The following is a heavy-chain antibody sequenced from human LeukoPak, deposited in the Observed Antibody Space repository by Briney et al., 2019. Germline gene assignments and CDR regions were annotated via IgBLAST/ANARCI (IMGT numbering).Heavy chain of an antibody. D-gene: IGHD2-2*01. CDR2: IYPGDSDT. V-gene: IGHV5-51*01. CDR1: GYSFTSYW. J-gene: IGHJ4*02. CDR3: ARTPGPAAMEYYFDY. Sequence: GESLKISCKGSGYSFTSYWIGRVRQMPGEGLEWMGIIYPGDSDTRYSPSFQGQVTISADKSISTAYLQWSSLKASDTAMYYCARTPGPAAMEYYFDYWGQGTLVTVSS.